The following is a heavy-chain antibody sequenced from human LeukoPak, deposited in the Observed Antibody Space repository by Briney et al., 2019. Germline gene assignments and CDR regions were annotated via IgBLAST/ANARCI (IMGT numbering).Heavy chain of an antibody. D-gene: IGHD3-10*01. Sequence: GASVKVSCKASGYTFTSYGISWVRQAPGQGLEWMGWISAYNGNTNYAQKLQGRVTMTTDTSTSTAYMELRSLRSDDTAVYYCARATAIGFGESPSPLDYWGQGTLVTVSS. CDR1: GYTFTSYG. CDR2: ISAYNGNT. J-gene: IGHJ4*02. CDR3: ARATAIGFGESPSPLDY. V-gene: IGHV1-18*01.